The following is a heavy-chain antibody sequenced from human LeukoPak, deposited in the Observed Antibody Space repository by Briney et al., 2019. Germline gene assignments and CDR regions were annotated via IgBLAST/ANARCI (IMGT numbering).Heavy chain of an antibody. D-gene: IGHD6-19*01. J-gene: IGHJ5*02. CDR1: GFTFSSYA. CDR2: ISGSGSTT. Sequence: GGSLRLSCAASGFTFSSYAMSWVRQAPGKGPEWLSFISGSGSTTHYADSVKGRFTVFRDNANNSLYLQMNSLRAEDTALYYCARNKGFSTGWYVPGEGLDPWGQGTLVTVSS. CDR3: ARNKGFSTGWYVPGEGLDP. V-gene: IGHV3-48*03.